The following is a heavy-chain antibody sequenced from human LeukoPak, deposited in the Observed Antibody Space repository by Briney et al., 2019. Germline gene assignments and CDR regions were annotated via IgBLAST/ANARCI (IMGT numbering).Heavy chain of an antibody. J-gene: IGHJ3*02. Sequence: AESLKISXKGSGYSFTSYWIGLVRQLPGKGLEWMGIIYPGDSDTRYSPSFQGQVTISADKSISTAYLQWSSLKASDTAMYYCARRRITTGDAFDIWGQGTMVTVSS. CDR2: IYPGDSDT. CDR3: ARRRITTGDAFDI. D-gene: IGHD4-17*01. CDR1: GYSFTSYW. V-gene: IGHV5-51*01.